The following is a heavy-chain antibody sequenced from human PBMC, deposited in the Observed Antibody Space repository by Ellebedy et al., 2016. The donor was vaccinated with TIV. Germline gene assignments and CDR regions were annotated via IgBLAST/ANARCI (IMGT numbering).Heavy chain of an antibody. V-gene: IGHV3-7*03. CDR2: IKQDGSEK. CDR3: ARARGSYDYIWGSYRLYYFDY. CDR1: GFTFSSYW. Sequence: GGSLRPSXTASGFTFSSYWMSWACQAPGKGLEWVANIKQDGSEKYYVDSVKGRFTISRDNAKNSLYLQMNSLRAEDTAVYYCARARGSYDYIWGSYRLYYFDYWGQGTLVTVSS. D-gene: IGHD3-16*02. J-gene: IGHJ4*02.